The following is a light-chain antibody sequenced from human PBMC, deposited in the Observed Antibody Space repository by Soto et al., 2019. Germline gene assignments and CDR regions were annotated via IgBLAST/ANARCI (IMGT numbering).Light chain of an antibody. Sequence: DIVMTQSPDSLAVSLGERATINCKSSQNILYSPNNKNYLAWFQQKPGQPPKLLIHWASTREFGVPDRFSGSGSGTDFTLTITNLQAEDVAVYSCLQYYATPQTFGQGTKVDIK. CDR1: QNILYSPNNKNY. CDR3: LQYYATPQT. CDR2: WAS. V-gene: IGKV4-1*01. J-gene: IGKJ1*01.